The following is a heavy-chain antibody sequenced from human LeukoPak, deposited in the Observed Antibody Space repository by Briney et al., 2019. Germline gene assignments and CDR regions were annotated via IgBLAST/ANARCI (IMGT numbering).Heavy chain of an antibody. D-gene: IGHD6-6*01. CDR3: AKEEEYSSSSADY. Sequence: GGSLRPSCAASGFTFSSYAMHWVRQAPGKGLEWVSAISGSGGSTYYADSVKGRFTISRDNSKNTLYLQMNSLRAEDTAVYYCAKEEEYSSSSADYWGQGTLVTVSS. CDR2: ISGSGGST. V-gene: IGHV3-23*01. J-gene: IGHJ4*02. CDR1: GFTFSSYA.